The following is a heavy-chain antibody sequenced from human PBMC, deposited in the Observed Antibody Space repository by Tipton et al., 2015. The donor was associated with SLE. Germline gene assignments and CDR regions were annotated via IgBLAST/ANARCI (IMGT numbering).Heavy chain of an antibody. V-gene: IGHV3-13*01. CDR1: GFTVINFA. Sequence: GSLRLSCAASGFTVINFAMNWVRQAPGKGLEWVSVIGTAGDTYYPGSVKGRFTISRENAKNSLYLQMNSLRAGDTAVYYCAREFRGVGGLDYWGQGTLVTVSS. D-gene: IGHD1-26*01. CDR2: IGTAGDT. CDR3: AREFRGVGGLDY. J-gene: IGHJ4*02.